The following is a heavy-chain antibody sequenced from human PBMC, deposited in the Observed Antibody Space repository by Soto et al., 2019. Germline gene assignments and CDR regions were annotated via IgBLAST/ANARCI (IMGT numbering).Heavy chain of an antibody. J-gene: IGHJ5*02. V-gene: IGHV3-30*18. Sequence: GGSLRLSCAASGFTFNNYAMSWVRQAPGKGLEWVAFVSSDGSNKYYADSVKGRFTISRDNSKSTLYLQVDSLRVDDTAVYYCAKDRVIQLLPIWPDPWGQGTLVTVSS. CDR3: AKDRVIQLLPIWPDP. D-gene: IGHD2-2*01. CDR1: GFTFNNYA. CDR2: VSSDGSNK.